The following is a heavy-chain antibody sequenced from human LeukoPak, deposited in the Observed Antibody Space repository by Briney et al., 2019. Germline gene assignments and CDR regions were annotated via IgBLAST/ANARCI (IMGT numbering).Heavy chain of an antibody. CDR2: ISSSGSTI. CDR3: ATLTYYDFWSGYPPYYFDY. V-gene: IGHV3-11*01. D-gene: IGHD3-3*01. Sequence: GGSLRLSCAASGFTFSDYYMSWIRQAPGKGLEWVSYISSSGSTIYYADSVKGRFTISRDNAKNSLYLQMNSLRAEDTAVYYCATLTYYDFWSGYPPYYFDYWGQGTLVTVSS. J-gene: IGHJ4*02. CDR1: GFTFSDYY.